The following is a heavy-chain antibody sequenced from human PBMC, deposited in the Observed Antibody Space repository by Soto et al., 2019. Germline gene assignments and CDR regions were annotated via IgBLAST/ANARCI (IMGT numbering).Heavy chain of an antibody. V-gene: IGHV1-69*06. J-gene: IGHJ4*02. D-gene: IGHD2-21*02. CDR1: GGTFSSYP. CDR2: TIPMFGTA. Sequence: QVQLVQSGAEVKKPGSSVKVSCKASGGTFSSYPISWVRQAPGQGLEWMGGTIPMFGTANYAQKFQGRVTITADKSTSTAYMELSRLRSEDTAVYYCARVYCGGDCYVLDYWGQGTLVTVSS. CDR3: ARVYCGGDCYVLDY.